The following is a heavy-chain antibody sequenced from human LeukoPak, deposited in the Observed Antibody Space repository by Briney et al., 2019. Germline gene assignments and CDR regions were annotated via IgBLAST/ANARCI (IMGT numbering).Heavy chain of an antibody. CDR3: ARLFRDCSGGSCYPYYFDY. Sequence: GESLKISCKGSGYSFTSYWIGWVRQMPGKGLEWMGTIHPGDSDTRYSPSFQGQVTISADKSISTAYLQWSSLKASDTAMYFCARLFRDCSGGSCYPYYFDYWGQGTLVTVSS. V-gene: IGHV5-51*01. J-gene: IGHJ4*02. CDR2: IHPGDSDT. CDR1: GYSFTSYW. D-gene: IGHD2-15*01.